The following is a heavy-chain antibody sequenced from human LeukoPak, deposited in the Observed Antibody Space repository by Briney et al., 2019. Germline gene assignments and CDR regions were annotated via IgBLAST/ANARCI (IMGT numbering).Heavy chain of an antibody. J-gene: IGHJ5*02. CDR1: GGSVSSDGYY. CDR3: ARALSQDYYDSSGDSDWFDP. CDR2: IFHTGST. D-gene: IGHD3-22*01. V-gene: IGHV4-30-2*01. Sequence: SETLSLTCTVSGGSVSSDGYYWSWIRQPPGKGLEWIGFIFHTGSTDYNPSLKSRVIISVDRSKNQVSLQLNSVTAADTAVYYCARALSQDYYDSSGDSDWFDPWGQGTLVTVSS.